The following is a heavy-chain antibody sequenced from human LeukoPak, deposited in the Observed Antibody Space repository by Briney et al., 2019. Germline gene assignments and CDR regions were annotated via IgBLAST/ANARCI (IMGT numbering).Heavy chain of an antibody. CDR1: GGTFSSYA. D-gene: IGHD3-22*01. V-gene: IGHV1-69*13. CDR3: ARTSYYYDSSGYASDYYYYGMVV. CDR2: IIPIFGTA. J-gene: IGHJ6*02. Sequence: ASVKVSCKASGGTFSSYAISWVRQAPGQGLEWMGGIIPIFGTANYAQKFQGRVTITADESTSTAYMELSRLRSDDTAVYYCARTSYYYDSSGYASDYYYYGMVVWGQGTTVTVSS.